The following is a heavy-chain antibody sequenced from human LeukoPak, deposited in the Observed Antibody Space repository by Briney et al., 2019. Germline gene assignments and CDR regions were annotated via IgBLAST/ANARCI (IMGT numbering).Heavy chain of an antibody. CDR1: GGSFSGYY. CDR3: ARGRFHDYVWGSYRYKGVSNFDY. V-gene: IGHV4-34*01. D-gene: IGHD3-16*02. J-gene: IGHJ4*02. CDR2: INHSGST. Sequence: SETLSLTCAVYGGSFSGYYWSWIRQPPGKGLEWIGEINHSGSTNYNPSLKSRVTISVDTSKNQFSLKLSSVTAADTAVYYCARGRFHDYVWGSYRYKGVSNFDYWGQGTPVTVSS.